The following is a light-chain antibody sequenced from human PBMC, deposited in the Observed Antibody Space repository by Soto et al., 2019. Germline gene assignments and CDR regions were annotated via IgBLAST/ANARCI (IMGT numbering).Light chain of an antibody. CDR1: SSNIGTPHD. CDR3: QSSDNNVSGWV. CDR2: TDY. V-gene: IGLV1-40*01. J-gene: IGLJ3*02. Sequence: QSVLTQPPSVSGAPGERGTISCTGDSSNIGTPHDVQGYQQFPGTVPKLLIYTDYERPAGVSVRFSGSKSGASAALVITGIRADDDADYYCQSSDNNVSGWVFGGGTKVTVL.